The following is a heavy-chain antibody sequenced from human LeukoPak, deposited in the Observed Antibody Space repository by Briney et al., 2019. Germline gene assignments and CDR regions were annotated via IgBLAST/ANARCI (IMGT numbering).Heavy chain of an antibody. V-gene: IGHV4-59*01. CDR1: GGSISSYY. Sequence: SETLSLTRTVSGGSISSYYWSWIRQPPGKGLEWIGYIYYSGSTNYNPSLKSRVTISVDTSKNQFSLKLSSVTAADTAVYYCAREGAMVRGVMGFDPWGQGTLVTVSS. CDR3: AREGAMVRGVMGFDP. D-gene: IGHD3-10*01. J-gene: IGHJ5*02. CDR2: IYYSGST.